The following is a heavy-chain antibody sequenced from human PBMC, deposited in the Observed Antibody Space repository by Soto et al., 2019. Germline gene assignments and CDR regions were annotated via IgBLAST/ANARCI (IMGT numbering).Heavy chain of an antibody. V-gene: IGHV3-30*18. CDR3: AKDLDSGSYYYGMDV. CDR2: ISYDGSNK. J-gene: IGHJ6*02. Sequence: GGSLRLSCAASGFTFSSYGMHWVRQAPGKGLEWVAVISYDGSNKYYADSVKGRFTISRDNSKNTLYLQMNSLRAEDTAVYYCAKDLDSGSYYYGMDVWGQGTTVTVSS. D-gene: IGHD1-26*01. CDR1: GFTFSSYG.